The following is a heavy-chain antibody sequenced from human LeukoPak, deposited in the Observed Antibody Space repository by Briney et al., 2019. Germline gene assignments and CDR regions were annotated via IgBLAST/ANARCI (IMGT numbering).Heavy chain of an antibody. J-gene: IGHJ4*02. CDR2: IYYSGST. CDR1: GGSISSYY. CDR3: ARTVGGVKEFDN. D-gene: IGHD3-16*01. Sequence: SETLSLTCTVSGGSISSYYWSWIRQPPGKGLEWIGYIYYSGSTNYNPSLKSRVTISVDTSKNQFSLKVSSVTAADTAVYYCARTVGGVKEFDNWGQGTLVTVSS. V-gene: IGHV4-59*08.